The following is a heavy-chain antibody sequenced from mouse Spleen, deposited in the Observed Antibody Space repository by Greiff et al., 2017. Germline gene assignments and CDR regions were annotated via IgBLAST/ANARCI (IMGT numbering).Heavy chain of an antibody. CDR1: GFSLPSYG. CDR2: IWSGGSP. V-gene: IGHV2-2*01. D-gene: IGHD2-4*01. Sequence: VQLQQSGPGLVQPSQSLSITCTVSGFSLPSYGVHWVRQSPGKGLEWLGVIWSGGSPDYNAAFISRLSISKDNSQSQVFFKMNSLQADDTAIYYCARKRYDYQGSDAMDYWGQGTSVTVSS. J-gene: IGHJ4*01. CDR3: ARKRYDYQGSDAMDY.